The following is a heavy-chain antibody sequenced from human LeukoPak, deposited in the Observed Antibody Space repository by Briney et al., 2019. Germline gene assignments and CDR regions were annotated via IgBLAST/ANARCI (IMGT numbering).Heavy chain of an antibody. CDR3: ARDNDYGGNFPLGAFDI. D-gene: IGHD4-23*01. V-gene: IGHV1-46*01. J-gene: IGHJ3*02. Sequence: ASVKVSCKASGYTFTSYYMHWVRQAPGQGLEWMGIINPSGGSTSYAQKFQGRVTMTRDTSTSTVYMELSSLRSEDTAVYYCARDNDYGGNFPLGAFDIWGQGTMVTVSS. CDR2: INPSGGST. CDR1: GYTFTSYY.